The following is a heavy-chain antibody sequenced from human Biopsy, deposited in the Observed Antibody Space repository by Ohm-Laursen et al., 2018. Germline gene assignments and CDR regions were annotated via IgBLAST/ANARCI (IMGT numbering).Heavy chain of an antibody. CDR3: AADADGYYTEFDY. D-gene: IGHD3-3*01. J-gene: IGHJ4*02. CDR1: GGPSSNYA. Sequence: GASVKVSCKASGGPSSNYAFSWVRQAPGQGLEWVGRIVPILGHLNYAQRFQGRVSITADKSTTYVYMELSRLTSGDTAVYYCAADADGYYTEFDYWGTGTLGTVSS. V-gene: IGHV1-69*04. CDR2: IVPILGHL.